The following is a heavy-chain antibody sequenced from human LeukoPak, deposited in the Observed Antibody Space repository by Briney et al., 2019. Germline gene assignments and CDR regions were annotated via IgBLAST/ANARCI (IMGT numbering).Heavy chain of an antibody. J-gene: IGHJ4*02. V-gene: IGHV3-74*01. CDR1: GFTFSGYW. Sequence: GGSLRLSCAASGFTFSGYWMHWVRQVPGKGLVWVSRINSGGTTISYADSVKGRFTISRDNAKNTLYLQMNSLRAEDTAVYYCARDRCSSTSCYGRGLFDYWGQGTLVTVSS. D-gene: IGHD2-2*01. CDR2: INSGGTTI. CDR3: ARDRCSSTSCYGRGLFDY.